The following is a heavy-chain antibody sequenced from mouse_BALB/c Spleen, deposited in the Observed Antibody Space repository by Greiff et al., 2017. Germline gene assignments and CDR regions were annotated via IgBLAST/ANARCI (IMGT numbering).Heavy chain of an antibody. Sequence: EVQLQQSGPELVKPGASVKISCKASGYSFTGYYMHWVKQSHVKSLEWIGRINPYNGATSYNQNFKDKASLTVDKSSSTAYMELHSLTSEDSAVYYCARGIYYGYDEEADYWGQGTTLTVSS. J-gene: IGHJ2*01. CDR1: GYSFTGYY. V-gene: IGHV1-31*01. D-gene: IGHD2-2*01. CDR3: ARGIYYGYDEEADY. CDR2: INPYNGAT.